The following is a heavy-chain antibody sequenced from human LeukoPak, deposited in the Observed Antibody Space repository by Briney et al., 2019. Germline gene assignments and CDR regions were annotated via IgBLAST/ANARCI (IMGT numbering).Heavy chain of an antibody. J-gene: IGHJ4*02. D-gene: IGHD3-9*01. V-gene: IGHV1-18*01. CDR3: ARGLNDFDWLSNY. CDR2: ISVYTGNT. Sequence: ASVKVSCKASGYMFTSYGISWVRQAPGQGLEWMGWISVYTGNTNYAQKFQGRVTMTTDTSASTAYMELRSLRSDDTAVYYCARGLNDFDWLSNYWGQGTLVTVSS. CDR1: GYMFTSYG.